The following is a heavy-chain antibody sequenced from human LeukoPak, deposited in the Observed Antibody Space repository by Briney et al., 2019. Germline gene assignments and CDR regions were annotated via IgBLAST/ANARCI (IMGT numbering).Heavy chain of an antibody. V-gene: IGHV4-34*01. CDR1: GGSFSGYY. CDR3: ARGLRRYGDYYYYYMDV. Sequence: SETLSLTCAVYGGSFSGYYWSWIRQPPGKGLEWIGEINHSGSTNYNPSLKSRVTISVDTSKNQFSLKLSSVTAADTAVYYCARGLRRYGDYYYYYMDVWGKGTTVTVSS. J-gene: IGHJ6*03. D-gene: IGHD3-10*01. CDR2: INHSGST.